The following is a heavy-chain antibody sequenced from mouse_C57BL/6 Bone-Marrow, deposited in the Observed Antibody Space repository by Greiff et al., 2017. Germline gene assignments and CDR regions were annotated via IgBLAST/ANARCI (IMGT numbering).Heavy chain of an antibody. V-gene: IGHV4-1*01. D-gene: IGHD1-1*01. J-gene: IGHJ2*01. CDR3: ARLTTVVGYYFDY. CDR2: INPDSSTI. CDR1: GIDFSRYW. Sequence: DVQLVESGGGLVQPGGSLKLSCAASGIDFSRYWMSWVRRAPGKGLEWIGEINPDSSTINYAPSLKDKFIISRDNAKNPLYLQMSKVRSENTALYYCARLTTVVGYYFDYWGQGTTLTVSS.